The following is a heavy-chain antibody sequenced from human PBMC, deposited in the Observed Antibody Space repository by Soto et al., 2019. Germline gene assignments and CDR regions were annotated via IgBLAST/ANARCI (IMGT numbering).Heavy chain of an antibody. D-gene: IGHD2-15*01. Sequence: EVLLVQSGAEVKKPGESLKISCKGSGYNFATSWIGWLRQTPGKGLEWMGFIYPADSDTTYSPSFQGQVTISADKSISTAYLQWSSLKASDTAIYFCARPPKGFLYYMDVWGKGTTVTVSS. V-gene: IGHV5-51*03. CDR3: ARPPKGFLYYMDV. J-gene: IGHJ6*03. CDR1: GYNFATSW. CDR2: IYPADSDT.